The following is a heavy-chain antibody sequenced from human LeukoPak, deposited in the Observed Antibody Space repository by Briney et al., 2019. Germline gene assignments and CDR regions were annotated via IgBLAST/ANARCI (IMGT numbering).Heavy chain of an antibody. CDR3: ARGYYYDSSGYQHDAFDI. CDR2: IYYSGST. Sequence: SETLSLTCTVSGGPIGIYYWSWIRQPPGKGLEWIGYIYYSGSTNYNPSLKSRVTISVDTSKNQFSLKLSSVTAADTAVYYCARGYYYDSSGYQHDAFDIWGQGTMVTVSS. J-gene: IGHJ3*02. CDR1: GGPIGIYY. D-gene: IGHD3-22*01. V-gene: IGHV4-59*01.